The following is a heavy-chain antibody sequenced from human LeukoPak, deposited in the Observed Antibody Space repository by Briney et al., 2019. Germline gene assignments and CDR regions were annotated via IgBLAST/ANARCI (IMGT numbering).Heavy chain of an antibody. V-gene: IGHV4-59*01. J-gene: IGHJ4*02. Sequence: AETLSLTCSVSGRFISSYYWSWIPQPAGEGLEWIGYIYFSGSTNYNPSLKSRVTISVDTSKNQFSLKLSSVTAADTAVYYCARVGCSGGSCVLDYWGQGTLVTVSS. CDR3: ARVGCSGGSCVLDY. D-gene: IGHD2-15*01. CDR1: GRFISSYY. CDR2: IYFSGST.